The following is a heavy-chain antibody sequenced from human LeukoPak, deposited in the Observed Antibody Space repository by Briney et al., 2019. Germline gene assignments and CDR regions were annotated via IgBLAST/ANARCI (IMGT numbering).Heavy chain of an antibody. CDR1: GYTFTSYY. CDR3: ARSITIFGVVIRDAFDI. CDR2: INPSGGST. D-gene: IGHD3-3*01. V-gene: IGHV1-46*01. J-gene: IGHJ3*02. Sequence: GASVKVSCKASGYTFTSYYMHWVRQAPGQGLEWMGIINPSGGSTSYAQKFQGRVTTTRDMSTSTVYMELSSLRSEDTAVYYCARSITIFGVVIRDAFDIWGQGTMVTVSS.